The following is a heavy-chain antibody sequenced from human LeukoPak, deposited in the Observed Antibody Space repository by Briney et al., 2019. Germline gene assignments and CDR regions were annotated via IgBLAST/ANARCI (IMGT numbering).Heavy chain of an antibody. CDR3: ARVVAAHCGGDCYSDAFDI. CDR1: GGSISSYY. J-gene: IGHJ3*02. D-gene: IGHD2-21*02. Sequence: PSETLSLTCTVSGGSISSYYWSWIRQPPGKGLEWIGYIYTSGSTNYNPSLKSRVTMSVDTSKNQFSLKLSSVTAADTAVYYCARVVAAHCGGDCYSDAFDIWGQGTMVTVSS. CDR2: IYTSGST. V-gene: IGHV4-4*08.